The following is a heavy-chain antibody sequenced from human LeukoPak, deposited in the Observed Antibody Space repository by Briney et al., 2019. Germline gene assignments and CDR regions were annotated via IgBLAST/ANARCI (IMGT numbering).Heavy chain of an antibody. D-gene: IGHD5-18*01. CDR2: IYYSGNT. Sequence: SETLSLTCTVSGGSISNYYWSWIRQPPGKGLEWIGYIYYSGNTNYNPSLKSRVTISVDTSKNQFSLKLSSVTAADTAVYYCARLRVDTAMGIDYWGQGTLVTVSS. CDR3: ARLRVDTAMGIDY. CDR1: GGSISNYY. J-gene: IGHJ4*02. V-gene: IGHV4-59*01.